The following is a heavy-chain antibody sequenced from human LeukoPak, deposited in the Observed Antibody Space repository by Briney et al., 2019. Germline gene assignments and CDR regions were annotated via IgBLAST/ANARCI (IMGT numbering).Heavy chain of an antibody. V-gene: IGHV4-34*01. CDR1: GGSFSGYY. J-gene: IGHJ4*02. D-gene: IGHD3-10*01. Sequence: PSETLSLTCAVYGGSFSGYYWSWIRQPPGKGLEWIGEINHSGSTNYNPSLKSRVTISVDTSKNQFSLKLSSVTAADTAVYYCARGLTYYYGSGSYRDRRYFDYWGQGTLVTVSS. CDR3: ARGLTYYYGSGSYRDRRYFDY. CDR2: INHSGST.